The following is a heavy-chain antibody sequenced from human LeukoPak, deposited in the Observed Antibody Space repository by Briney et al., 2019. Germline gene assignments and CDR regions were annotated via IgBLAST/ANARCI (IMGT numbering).Heavy chain of an antibody. Sequence: GGSLRLSCAASGFTFSSYWMTWVRQAPGKGLEWVANIKQDGSEKYYVDSVKGRFTIYRDNAKNSLYLQMISLRAEDTAVYYCARGGGNLDLYFDLWGRGTLVTVSS. V-gene: IGHV3-7*05. CDR1: GFTFSSYW. D-gene: IGHD4-23*01. CDR3: ARGGGNLDLYFDL. J-gene: IGHJ2*01. CDR2: IKQDGSEK.